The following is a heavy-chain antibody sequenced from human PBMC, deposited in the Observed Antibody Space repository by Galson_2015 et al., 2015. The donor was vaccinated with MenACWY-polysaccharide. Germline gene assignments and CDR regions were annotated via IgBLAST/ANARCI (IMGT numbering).Heavy chain of an antibody. CDR3: AKSSQWGAAAVGSFDH. V-gene: IGHV3-23*01. CDR1: GFSMTSYA. J-gene: IGHJ4*02. CDR2: ISGSGIDI. D-gene: IGHD6-13*01. Sequence: SLRLSCAAPGFSMTSYAVTWVRQAPGKGLEWVGVISGSGIDIRYADSVKGRFTISRDTSKSTLYLQMDSVRAEDTAKYYCAKSSQWGAAAVGSFDHWGQGTLVTVSS.